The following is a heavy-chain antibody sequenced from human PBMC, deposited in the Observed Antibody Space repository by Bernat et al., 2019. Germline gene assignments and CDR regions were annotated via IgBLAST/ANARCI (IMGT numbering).Heavy chain of an antibody. Sequence: VQLVESGGGVVQPGRSLRLSCAASGFTFSSYAMSWVRQAPGKGLEWVSAISGSGGSTYYADSVKGRFTISRDNSKNTLYLQMNSLRAEDTAVYYCARTGITMVRGVTNDAFDIWGQGTMVTVSS. CDR1: GFTFSSYA. D-gene: IGHD3-10*01. J-gene: IGHJ3*02. CDR2: ISGSGGST. CDR3: ARTGITMVRGVTNDAFDI. V-gene: IGHV3-23*04.